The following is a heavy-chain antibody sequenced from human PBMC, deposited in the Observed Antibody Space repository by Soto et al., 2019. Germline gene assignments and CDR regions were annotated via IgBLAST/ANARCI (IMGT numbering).Heavy chain of an antibody. CDR3: PRVGSRGWSPDY. D-gene: IGHD6-19*01. V-gene: IGHV4-59*11. J-gene: IGHJ4*02. Sequence: SETLSLTCTVSGGSISGHYWIWIRQPPGEGMEWIGYIFYSGSTTYNNNPSLKSRVTISVDTSKNQFSLRLNSVTAADTAVYYWPRVGSRGWSPDYWGQETLVTVSS. CDR1: GGSISGHY. CDR2: IFYSGSTTY.